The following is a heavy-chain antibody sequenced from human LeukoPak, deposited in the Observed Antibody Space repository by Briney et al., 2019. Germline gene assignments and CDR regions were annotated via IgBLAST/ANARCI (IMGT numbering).Heavy chain of an antibody. V-gene: IGHV4-59*01. D-gene: IGHD5-18*01. CDR1: GGSISSYY. CDR3: ARAGYSYGTGYYFDY. Sequence: SETLSLTCTVSGGSISSYYWSWIRLPPGKGLEWIGYIYYTGATYYNPSLKSRVTISLDTSKNQFSLKLSPVTAADAAVYYCARAGYSYGTGYYFDYWGQGALVTVSS. J-gene: IGHJ4*02. CDR2: IYYTGAT.